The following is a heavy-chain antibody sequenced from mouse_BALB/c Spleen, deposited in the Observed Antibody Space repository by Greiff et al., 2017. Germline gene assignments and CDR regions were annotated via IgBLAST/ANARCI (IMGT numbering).Heavy chain of an antibody. D-gene: IGHD1-1*01. CDR3: APYGTTGAMDY. Sequence: VQLQQSGAELVKPGASVKLSCTASGFNIKDTYMHWVKQRPEQGLEWIGRIDPANGNTKYDPKFQGKATITADTSSNTAYLQLSSLTSEDTAVYYCAPYGTTGAMDYWGQGTSVTVSS. CDR1: GFNIKDTY. V-gene: IGHV14-3*02. J-gene: IGHJ4*01. CDR2: IDPANGNT.